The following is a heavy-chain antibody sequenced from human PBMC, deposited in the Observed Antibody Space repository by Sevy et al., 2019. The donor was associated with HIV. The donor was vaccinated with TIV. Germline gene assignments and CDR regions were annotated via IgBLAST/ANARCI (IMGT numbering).Heavy chain of an antibody. CDR2: IRNKADSYTT. CDR1: GFTFSDHY. CDR3: ATHAGIAAAGRVFDY. J-gene: IGHJ4*02. D-gene: IGHD6-13*01. Sequence: GGSLRLSCAASGFTFSDHYMEWVRQAPGKGLEWVGRIRNKADSYTTEYAASVKGRFTITRDDSKNSLYLLMNSLKTEDTAGDYCATHAGIAAAGRVFDYWGQGTLVTVSS. V-gene: IGHV3-72*01.